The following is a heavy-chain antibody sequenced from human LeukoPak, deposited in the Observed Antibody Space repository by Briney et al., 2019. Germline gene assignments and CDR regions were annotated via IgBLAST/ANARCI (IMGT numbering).Heavy chain of an antibody. Sequence: GGSLRLSCAASGFTFNTYGMSWVRQTPGKGLEWVSGITSDSRGIYYADSVKGRFTIYRDNSKMTLYLQMDSLGVEDTALYYCVQDWAWGAFGSWGQGTLVTVSS. CDR2: ITSDSRGI. CDR3: VQDWAWGAFGS. J-gene: IGHJ4*02. CDR1: GFTFNTYG. V-gene: IGHV3-23*01. D-gene: IGHD7-27*01.